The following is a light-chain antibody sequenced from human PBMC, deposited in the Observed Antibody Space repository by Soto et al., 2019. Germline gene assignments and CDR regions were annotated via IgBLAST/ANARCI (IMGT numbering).Light chain of an antibody. CDR2: DAS. J-gene: IGKJ4*01. CDR3: QQYNSYPLT. V-gene: IGKV1-5*01. Sequence: DIQMTESPSTLSASVGERVTMTCRARQSISSWLAWYQQKPGKAPKLLIYDASSLESGVPSRFSGSGSGTEFTLTISSLQPDDFATYYCQQYNSYPLTFGGGTKVDIK. CDR1: QSISSW.